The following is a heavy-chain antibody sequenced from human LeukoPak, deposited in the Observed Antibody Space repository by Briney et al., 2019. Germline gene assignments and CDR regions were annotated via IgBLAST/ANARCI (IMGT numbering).Heavy chain of an antibody. CDR3: AKDHSGSYYPNWFDP. CDR2: ISYDESNK. CDR1: RFIFSSSG. D-gene: IGHD3-10*01. Sequence: PGRSLRLSCAAYRFIFSSSGMHWVRPAPGKGLEWVAVISYDESNKYYADSVKGRFTISRDNSKNTLYLQMNSLRAEDTAVDYCAKDHSGSYYPNWFDPWGQGTRVTGSS. J-gene: IGHJ5*02. V-gene: IGHV3-30*18.